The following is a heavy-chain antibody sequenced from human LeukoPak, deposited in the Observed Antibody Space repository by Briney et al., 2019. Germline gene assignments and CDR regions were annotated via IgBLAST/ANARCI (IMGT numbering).Heavy chain of an antibody. D-gene: IGHD2-15*01. CDR1: GFTFSSYT. CDR2: ISSSSSYI. Sequence: PGGSLRLSCAASGFTFSSYTMNWVRQAPGKGLEGVSYISSSSSYIYYADSVKGRFTIPRDNAENSLYLQMNSLRAEDTAVYYCARGSEGYCSGGGCYYGMDVWGQGTTVTVSS. CDR3: ARGSEGYCSGGGCYYGMDV. J-gene: IGHJ6*01. V-gene: IGHV3-21*01.